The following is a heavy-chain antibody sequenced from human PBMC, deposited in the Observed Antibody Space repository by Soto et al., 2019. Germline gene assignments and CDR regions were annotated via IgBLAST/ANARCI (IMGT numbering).Heavy chain of an antibody. J-gene: IGHJ4*02. CDR3: ATRQYYFDY. D-gene: IGHD4-4*01. V-gene: IGHV1-46*04. CDR1: GYTFTSYY. CDR2: INPSGGST. Sequence: ASVKVSCKASGYTFTSYYMHWVRQAPGQGLEWMGIINPSGGSTSYADSVKGRFTISRDNSKNTLYLQMNSLRAEDTAVYYCATRQYYFDYWGQGTLVTVSS.